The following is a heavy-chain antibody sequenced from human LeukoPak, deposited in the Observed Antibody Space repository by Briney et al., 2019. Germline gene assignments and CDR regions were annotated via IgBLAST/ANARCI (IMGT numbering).Heavy chain of an antibody. CDR1: GCSISNYY. D-gene: IGHD2-8*01. Sequence: PSESLSLTCTVSGCSISNYYWNCVRPPPGKGLEWVGHISYSGGTKYNPSLQSRVTISIDTSKNQFSLNLSSVTAADTAVYYCARRVIMSAAGVPDTWLDPWGQGILVTVSS. V-gene: IGHV4-59*08. J-gene: IGHJ5*02. CDR2: ISYSGGT. CDR3: ARRVIMSAAGVPDTWLDP.